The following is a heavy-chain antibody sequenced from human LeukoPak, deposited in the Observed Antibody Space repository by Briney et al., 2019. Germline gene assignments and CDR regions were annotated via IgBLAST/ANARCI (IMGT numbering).Heavy chain of an antibody. D-gene: IGHD1-7*01. V-gene: IGHV4-39*01. CDR3: ARHAVHAVGLLDY. CDR1: GFTFSSYA. Sequence: PGGSLRLSCAASGFTFSSYAMSWVRQPPGNGLEWIGSIYYSGSTYYNPSLKSRVTISVDTSKNQFSLKLSSVTAADTAVYYCARHAVHAVGLLDYWGQGTLVTVSS. CDR2: IYYSGST. J-gene: IGHJ4*02.